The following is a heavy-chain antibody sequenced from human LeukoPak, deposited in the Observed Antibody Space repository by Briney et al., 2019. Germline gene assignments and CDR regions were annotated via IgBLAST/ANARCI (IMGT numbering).Heavy chain of an antibody. CDR1: GDSVSSNSAA. V-gene: IGHV6-1*01. CDR3: ARDQEAAGTLDNWFDP. CDR2: TYYRSKWYN. Sequence: SQTLSLTCAISGDSVSSNSAAWNWIRQSPSRGLEWLGRTYYRSKWYNDYAVSVKSRITINPDTSKNQFSLQLNSVTPEDTAVYYCARDQEAAGTLDNWFDPWGQGTLVTVSS. J-gene: IGHJ5*02. D-gene: IGHD3-16*01.